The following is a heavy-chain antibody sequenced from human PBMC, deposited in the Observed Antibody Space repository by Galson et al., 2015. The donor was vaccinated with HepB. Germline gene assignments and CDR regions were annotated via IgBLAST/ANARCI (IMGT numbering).Heavy chain of an antibody. CDR3: TKGRLFYPDQNWFDP. D-gene: IGHD2/OR15-2a*01. V-gene: IGHV3-9*01. CDR2: ISWNSGII. Sequence: SLRLSCAASGFTFDDYAMHWVRQAPGKGLERVSGISWNSGIIAYADSVKGRFTISRDNPKNSLYLQMNSLRPEDTALYYCTKGRLFYPDQNWFDPWGQGTLVTVSS. CDR1: GFTFDDYA. J-gene: IGHJ5*02.